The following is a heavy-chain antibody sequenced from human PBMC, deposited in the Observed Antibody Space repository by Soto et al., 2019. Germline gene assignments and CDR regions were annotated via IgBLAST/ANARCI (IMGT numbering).Heavy chain of an antibody. CDR1: GGSLSSSSYF. Sequence: SETLSLTCTVSGGSLSSSSYFWGWIRQPPGKGLEWIGSMYYSGTTYYNPSLKSRVTISVDTSKNQFSLKLSSVTAADTAVYYCARDPHYGSGSYGMDVWGQGTTVTVSS. CDR3: ARDPHYGSGSYGMDV. CDR2: MYYSGTT. J-gene: IGHJ6*02. V-gene: IGHV4-39*07. D-gene: IGHD3-10*01.